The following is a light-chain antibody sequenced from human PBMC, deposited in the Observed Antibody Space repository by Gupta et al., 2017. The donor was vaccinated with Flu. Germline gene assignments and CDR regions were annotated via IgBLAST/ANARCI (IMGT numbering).Light chain of an antibody. CDR1: SDDLGDFNY. CDR2: DVI. V-gene: IGLV2-11*03. Sequence: VTISCTGTSDDLGDFNYVSWYQQHPGKAPKVLIYDVIQRPSGVPDRFSGSKSGNTASLTISGLQAEDEGLYFCCSSAGSYSLAVFGGGTKLTVL. J-gene: IGLJ2*01. CDR3: CSSAGSYSLAV.